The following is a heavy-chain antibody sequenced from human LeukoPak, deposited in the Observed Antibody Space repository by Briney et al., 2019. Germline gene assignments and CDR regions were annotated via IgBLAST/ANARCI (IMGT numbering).Heavy chain of an antibody. CDR2: IYYSGST. CDR3: ARPVYSGFGGAYIAFDY. CDR1: GGSISSSSYY. Sequence: PSETLSLTCTVSGGSISSSSYYWGWIRQPPGKGLEWIGSIYYSGSTYYNPSLKSRVTISVDTSKNQFSLKLSSVTAADTAVYYCARPVYSGFGGAYIAFDYWGQGTLVTVSP. D-gene: IGHD3-16*01. J-gene: IGHJ4*02. V-gene: IGHV4-39*01.